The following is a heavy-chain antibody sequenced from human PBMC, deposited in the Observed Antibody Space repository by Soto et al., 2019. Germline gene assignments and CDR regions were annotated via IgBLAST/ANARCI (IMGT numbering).Heavy chain of an antibody. Sequence: SETLSLTCTVSGGSISSYYWSWIRQPAGKGLEWIGRIYTSGSTNYNPSLKSRVTMSVDTSKNQSSLKLSSVTAADTAVYYCARDNRQLWPGSAFDIWGQGTMVTVSS. CDR1: GGSISSYY. D-gene: IGHD5-18*01. J-gene: IGHJ3*02. CDR2: IYTSGST. CDR3: ARDNRQLWPGSAFDI. V-gene: IGHV4-4*07.